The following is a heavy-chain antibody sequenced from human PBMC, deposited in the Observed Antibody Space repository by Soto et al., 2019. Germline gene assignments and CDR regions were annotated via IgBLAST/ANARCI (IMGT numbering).Heavy chain of an antibody. Sequence: GSVKVSFKVSGYAFISWGVSLVRQAPGQGLEWMGWMSAYNGNTNYAQKLHGRVTMTTDTSTSTAYMELRSLRSDDTAVYYCARAGYCTNGVCYMANWFDPWGQGTMVTVSS. J-gene: IGHJ5*02. CDR2: MSAYNGNT. D-gene: IGHD2-8*01. CDR1: GYAFISWG. V-gene: IGHV1-18*01. CDR3: ARAGYCTNGVCYMANWFDP.